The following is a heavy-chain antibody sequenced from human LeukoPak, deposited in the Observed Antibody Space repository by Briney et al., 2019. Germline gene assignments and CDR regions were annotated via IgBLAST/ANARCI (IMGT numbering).Heavy chain of an antibody. CDR1: GFTFGDYA. J-gene: IGHJ4*02. D-gene: IGHD1-1*01. Sequence: PGRSLRLSCTASGFTFGDYAKSWIRQAPGKGLEWVGFIRSKAYGETADYAASVKGRFTISRDDSKAIAYLQMNSLKTEDTAVYHCTRDRGAYNLYDYWGQGTLVTVSS. CDR3: TRDRGAYNLYDY. V-gene: IGHV3-49*03. CDR2: IRSKAYGETA.